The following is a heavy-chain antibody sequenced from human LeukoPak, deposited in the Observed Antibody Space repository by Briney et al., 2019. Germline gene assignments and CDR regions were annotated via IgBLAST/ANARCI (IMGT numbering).Heavy chain of an antibody. CDR1: GGSISSSSYY. CDR2: IYYSGST. CDR3: ASRNYDCSSTSCYFQIPYYYYGMDV. Sequence: PSETLSLTCTVSGGSISSSSYYWGWIRQPPGKGLEWIGSIYYSGSTYYNPSLKSRVTISVDTSKNQFSLKLSSVTTADTAVYYCASRNYDCSSTSCYFQIPYYYYGMDVWGQGTTVTVSS. J-gene: IGHJ6*02. D-gene: IGHD2-2*01. V-gene: IGHV4-39*01.